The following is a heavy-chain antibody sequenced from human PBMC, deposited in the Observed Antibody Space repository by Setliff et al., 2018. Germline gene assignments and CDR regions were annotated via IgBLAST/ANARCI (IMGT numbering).Heavy chain of an antibody. D-gene: IGHD2-15*01. Sequence: SETLSLACTVSGGSVSNSGFFWGWLRQAPGKGLEWIGNIYDSGSSNYNASLKSRLIITRDTSKNQISLKLTSVTAADTAVYYCGRGFSRIEGWGNWFDPWGQGILVTVSS. J-gene: IGHJ5*02. CDR2: IYDSGSS. V-gene: IGHV4-39*01. CDR3: GRGFSRIEGWGNWFDP. CDR1: GGSVSNSGFF.